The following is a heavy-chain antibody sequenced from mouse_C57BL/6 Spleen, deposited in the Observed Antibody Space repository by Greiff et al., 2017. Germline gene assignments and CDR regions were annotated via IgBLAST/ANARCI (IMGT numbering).Heavy chain of an antibody. V-gene: IGHV1-22*01. Sequence: EVQGVESGPELVKPGASVKMSCKASGYTFTDYNMHWVKQSHGKSLEWIGYINPNNGGTSYNQKFKGKATLTVNKSSSTAYMELRSLTSEDSAVYYCARLYYGDAMDYWGQGTSVTVSS. CDR1: GYTFTDYN. CDR3: ARLYYGDAMDY. J-gene: IGHJ4*01. D-gene: IGHD2-1*01. CDR2: INPNNGGT.